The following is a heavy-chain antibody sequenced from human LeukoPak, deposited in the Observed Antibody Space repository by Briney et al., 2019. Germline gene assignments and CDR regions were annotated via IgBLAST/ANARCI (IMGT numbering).Heavy chain of an antibody. J-gene: IGHJ5*02. CDR2: INQDGSEK. D-gene: IGHD3-10*01. V-gene: IGHV3-7*03. CDR1: GFTFSSYW. CDR3: ARDLLLWFGEFRFDP. Sequence: GGSLRLSCAASGFTFSSYWMSWVRQAPGKGLEGVANINQDGSEKYYVDSVKGRFTISRDNAKNSLYLQMNSLRAEDTAVYYCARDLLLWFGEFRFDPWGQGTLVTVSS.